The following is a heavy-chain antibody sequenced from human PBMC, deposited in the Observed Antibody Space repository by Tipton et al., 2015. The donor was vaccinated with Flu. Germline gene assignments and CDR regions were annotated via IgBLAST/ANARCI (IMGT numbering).Heavy chain of an antibody. CDR2: SYYSGST. V-gene: IGHV4-59*01. CDR3: AREVVVPAAIGINWFDP. CDR1: GGSISSYY. J-gene: IGHJ5*02. D-gene: IGHD2-2*01. Sequence: TLSLTCTVSGGSISSYYWSWIRQPPGKGLEWIGYSYYSGSTNYNPSLKSRVTITVDTSKNQFSLKLRSVTAADTAVYYCAREVVVPAAIGINWFDPWGQGTLVTVSS.